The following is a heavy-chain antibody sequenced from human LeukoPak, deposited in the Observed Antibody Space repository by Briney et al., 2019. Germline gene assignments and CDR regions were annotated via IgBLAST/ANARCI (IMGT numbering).Heavy chain of an antibody. J-gene: IGHJ6*02. CDR2: ISAYNGNT. V-gene: IGHV1-18*01. CDR3: ARDCGYCSGGIPYYYYGMDV. Sequence: ASVKVSFKASGYTFTIYGISWVRQAPGQGLEWMGWISAYNGNTNYAQKLQGRVTMTTDTSTSTAYMELRSLRSDDTAVYYCARDCGYCSGGIPYYYYGMDVWGQGTTVTVSS. D-gene: IGHD2-15*01. CDR1: GYTFTIYG.